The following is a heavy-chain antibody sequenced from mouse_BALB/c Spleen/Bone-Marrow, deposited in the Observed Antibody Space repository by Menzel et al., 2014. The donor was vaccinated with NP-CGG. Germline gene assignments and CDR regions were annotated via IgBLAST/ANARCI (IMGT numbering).Heavy chain of an antibody. D-gene: IGHD1-1*01. J-gene: IGHJ3*02. Sequence: DVKLVESGGGLVKPGGSLKLSCAASGFAFSSYDMSWVRQTPEKRLEWVVYISSGGGSTYYADTVKGRFTISRDNAKNTLYLQMSSLKSEDTAMYYCARQILRGFGYWGQGTPVTVSA. V-gene: IGHV5-12-1*01. CDR1: GFAFSSYD. CDR3: ARQILRGFGY. CDR2: ISSGGGST.